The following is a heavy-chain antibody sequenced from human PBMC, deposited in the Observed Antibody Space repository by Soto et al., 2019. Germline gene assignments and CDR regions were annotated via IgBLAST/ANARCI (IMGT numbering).Heavy chain of an antibody. CDR2: VSASGLNT. CDR1: GFTFSTYA. Sequence: EVQLLESGGKLVQPGGSLTLSCAASGFTFSTYAMAWVRQAPGKGLEWVSGVSASGLNTDYADPVKGRFYISRDNSKNTVSMHMNSLRAEDTALYYGAKDSPRMTSGYFFDYWGQGTAVTVSS. J-gene: IGHJ4*02. V-gene: IGHV3-23*01. D-gene: IGHD1-1*01. CDR3: AKDSPRMTSGYFFDY.